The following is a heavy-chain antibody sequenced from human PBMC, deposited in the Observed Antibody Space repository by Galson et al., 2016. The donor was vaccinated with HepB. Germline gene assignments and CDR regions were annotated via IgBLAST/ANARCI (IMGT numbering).Heavy chain of an antibody. V-gene: IGHV3-11*01. J-gene: IGHJ4*02. CDR1: GFTFTDYY. CDR2: ISTTGNTI. CDR3: VRGANFYESSAELDY. D-gene: IGHD3-22*01. Sequence: SLRLSCAASGFTFTDYYMTWIRQAPGKGLEWVSYISTTGNTIYYADSLEGRFTMSRDNTKNSLYLQMNSLRAEDTAVYYCVRGANFYESSAELDYWGQGTLVTVSS.